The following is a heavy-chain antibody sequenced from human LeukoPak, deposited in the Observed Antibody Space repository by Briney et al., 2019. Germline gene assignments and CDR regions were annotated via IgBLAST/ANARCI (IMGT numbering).Heavy chain of an antibody. Sequence: GGSLRLSCAASGFDLSTYEMNWVRQAPGKGLEWIADITISGHTINYADSVKGRFTISRDNARTSLYLQMNSLTVEDTGVYYCARGDPHADLWGQGTLVTVSS. J-gene: IGHJ5*02. CDR2: ITISGHTI. CDR1: GFDLSTYE. CDR3: ARGDPHADL. V-gene: IGHV3-48*03.